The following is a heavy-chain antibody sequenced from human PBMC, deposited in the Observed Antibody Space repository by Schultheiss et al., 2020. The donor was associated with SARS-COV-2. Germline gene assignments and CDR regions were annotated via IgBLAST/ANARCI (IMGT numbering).Heavy chain of an antibody. J-gene: IGHJ4*02. CDR3: ARGGGPYSYGPFDY. Sequence: GSLRLSCAVYGGSFSGYYWSWIRQPPGKGLEWIGEINHSGSTNYNPSLKSRVTISVDTSKNQFSLKLSSVTAADTAVYYCARGGGPYSYGPFDYWGQGTLVTVSS. V-gene: IGHV4-34*01. CDR1: GGSFSGYY. CDR2: INHSGST. D-gene: IGHD5-18*01.